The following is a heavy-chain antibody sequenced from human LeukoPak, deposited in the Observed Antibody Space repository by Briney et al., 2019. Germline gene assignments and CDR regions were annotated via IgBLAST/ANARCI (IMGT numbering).Heavy chain of an antibody. Sequence: ASVKVSCKASGYTFTSYYMHWVRQAPGQGLEWMGIINPSGGSTSYAQKFQGRVTMTRDTSTSTVYMELSSLRSEDTAVYYRAREEQWLVHDYWGQGTLVTVSS. D-gene: IGHD6-19*01. V-gene: IGHV1-46*01. CDR1: GYTFTSYY. CDR2: INPSGGST. CDR3: AREEQWLVHDY. J-gene: IGHJ4*02.